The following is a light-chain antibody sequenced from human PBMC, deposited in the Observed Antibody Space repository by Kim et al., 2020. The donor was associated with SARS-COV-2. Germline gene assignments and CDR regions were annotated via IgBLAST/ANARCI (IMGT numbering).Light chain of an antibody. CDR3: CSYAGSSTLV. CDR1: SSDVGSYNL. CDR2: EVS. V-gene: IGLV2-23*02. J-gene: IGLJ2*01. Sequence: GQSITISCTGTSSDVGSYNLVSWYQQHPGKAPKLMIYEVSKRPSGVSNRFSGCKSGNTASLTISGLQAEDEADYYCCSYAGSSTLVFGGGTQLTVL.